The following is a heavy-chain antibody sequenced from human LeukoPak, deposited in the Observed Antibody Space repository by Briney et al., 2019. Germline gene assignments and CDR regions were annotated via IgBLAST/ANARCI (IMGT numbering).Heavy chain of an antibody. CDR3: ARESLGYFDY. J-gene: IGHJ4*02. CDR2: IYRDGST. Sequence: GRSLRLSCAASGFTFSSYSMNWVRQAPGKGLEWVSVIYRDGSTYYADSVKGRFTISRDNSKNTLYLQMNSLRAEDTAVYYCARESLGYFDYWGQGTLVTVSS. D-gene: IGHD1-26*01. V-gene: IGHV3-66*01. CDR1: GFTFSSYS.